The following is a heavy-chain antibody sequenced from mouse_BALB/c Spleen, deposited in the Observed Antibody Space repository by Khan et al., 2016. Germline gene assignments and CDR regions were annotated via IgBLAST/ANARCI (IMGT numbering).Heavy chain of an antibody. V-gene: IGHV6-6*02. J-gene: IGHJ4*01. CDR2: IRLDSNNNET. Sequence: EVQLEESGAGLVKPGASMKLSCVASGFTFSNYCMNWVRQSPEKGLEWVAEIRLDSNNNETHSAVSVKGSITVTRHESKSSVHLQMNNLGAADTGISYWSRNDYYAIDYWGGGTSATVSS. CDR1: GFTFSNYC. CDR3: SRNDYYAIDY.